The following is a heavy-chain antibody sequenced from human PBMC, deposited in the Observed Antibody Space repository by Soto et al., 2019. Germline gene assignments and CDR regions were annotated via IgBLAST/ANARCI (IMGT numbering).Heavy chain of an antibody. V-gene: IGHV4-59*01. CDR2: THNGERT. CDR3: TYGDSPWPIDH. CDR1: GASIGSFP. Sequence: PSETLSLTCSVSGASIGSFPLRWLRQAPGKGLEYIAYTHNGERTNYTPTLESRVTISADTSKTQFYLRLSSVTAADTATYYCTYGDSPWPIDHWGQGTRVTFSS. J-gene: IGHJ4*02. D-gene: IGHD4-17*01.